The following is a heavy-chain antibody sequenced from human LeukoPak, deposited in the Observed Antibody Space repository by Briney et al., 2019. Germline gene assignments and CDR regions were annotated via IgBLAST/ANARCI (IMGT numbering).Heavy chain of an antibody. J-gene: IGHJ4*02. V-gene: IGHV3-23*01. D-gene: IGHD6-6*01. CDR1: GFTFSSYA. CDR2: INNSGGST. Sequence: GGSLRLSCAASGFTFSSYAMNWVRQAPGKGLEWVSGINNSGGSTYYADSVKGRFTISRDNSKNTLYLQMNSLRAEDTAVYYCAKETSSSFDYWGQGTLVTVSS. CDR3: AKETSSSFDY.